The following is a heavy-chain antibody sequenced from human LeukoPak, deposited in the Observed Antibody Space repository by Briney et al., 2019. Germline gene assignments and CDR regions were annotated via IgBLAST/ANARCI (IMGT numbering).Heavy chain of an antibody. CDR1: GGSISSYY. D-gene: IGHD3-22*01. Sequence: PSETLSLTCTVSGGSISSYYWSWLRQPPGKGLEGMGYIYYSGSTNYNPSLKGRVTISVATSKNHFSLKLSSVTAADTAVYYCARRDYDSSGYHPYFDYWGQGTLVTVSS. J-gene: IGHJ4*02. CDR2: IYYSGST. CDR3: ARRDYDSSGYHPYFDY. V-gene: IGHV4-59*01.